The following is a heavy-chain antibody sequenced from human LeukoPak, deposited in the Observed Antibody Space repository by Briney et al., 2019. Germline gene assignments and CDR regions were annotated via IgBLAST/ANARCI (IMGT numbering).Heavy chain of an antibody. Sequence: HHXXXXRQSPGRGLEWXGYISDSGSTNYNPSLKSRVTMSVDTSKNQFSLMLSSVTAADTAVYYCARGYDSSAYYPFNYWGQGTLVTVSS. CDR1: HH. CDR2: ISDSGST. D-gene: IGHD3-22*01. V-gene: IGHV4-59*11. J-gene: IGHJ4*02. CDR3: ARGYDSSAYYPFNY.